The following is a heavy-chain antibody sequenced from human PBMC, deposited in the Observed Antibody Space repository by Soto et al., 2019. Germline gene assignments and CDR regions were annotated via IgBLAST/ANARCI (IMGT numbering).Heavy chain of an antibody. D-gene: IGHD1-1*01. CDR2: ISYDGKVA. CDR1: GFTFSSCG. CDR3: AKEGPITNWYFDY. J-gene: IGHJ4*02. Sequence: QVQLVESGGGVVQPGRSLRLSCAASGFTFSSCGMHWVRQAPGKGLEWVTVISYDGKVAYYADSVKGRFTISRDNSKNTLYLQMNSLRTEDTAMYYCAKEGPITNWYFDYWGQGTLVTVSS. V-gene: IGHV3-30*18.